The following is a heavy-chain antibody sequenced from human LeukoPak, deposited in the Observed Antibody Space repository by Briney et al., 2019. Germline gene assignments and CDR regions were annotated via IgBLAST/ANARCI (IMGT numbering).Heavy chain of an antibody. CDR2: IYYSGST. D-gene: IGHD4-23*01. CDR1: GGSISSGGYY. Sequence: SETLSLTCTVSGGSISSGGYYWSWIRQHPWKGLEWIGYIYYSGSTYYNPSLKSRVSISVDTSKNQFSLKLSSVTSADTAVYYCAREEYYGGNSGWGQGTLVTVSP. CDR3: AREEYYGGNSG. J-gene: IGHJ4*02. V-gene: IGHV4-31*03.